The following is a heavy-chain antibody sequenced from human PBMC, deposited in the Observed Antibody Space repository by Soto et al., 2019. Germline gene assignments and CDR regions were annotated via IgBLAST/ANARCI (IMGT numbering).Heavy chain of an antibody. CDR2: IYYSGST. V-gene: IGHV4-30-4*01. Sequence: QVQLQESGPGLVKPSQTLSLTCTVSGGSISSGDYYWSWIRQPPGKGLEWIGYIYYSGSTYYNPSLKSRVNIPVDTSKNQFSLKLSSVTAADTAVYYCARVGRDYGDYSSNWYFDLWGRGTLVTVSS. J-gene: IGHJ2*01. CDR1: GGSISSGDYY. D-gene: IGHD4-17*01. CDR3: ARVGRDYGDYSSNWYFDL.